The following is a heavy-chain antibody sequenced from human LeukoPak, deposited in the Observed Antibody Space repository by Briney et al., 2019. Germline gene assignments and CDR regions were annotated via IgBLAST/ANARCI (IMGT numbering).Heavy chain of an antibody. D-gene: IGHD6-19*01. CDR2: IHHSGST. CDR3: ARGRVAVAGTSGGSHRVWPYFDY. J-gene: IGHJ4*02. Sequence: SETLSLTCNVSGYSISSGYYWGWLRQPPGKGLEWIGSIHHSGSTNYNPSLKSRVTISVDTSKNPFSLKLSSVTAADTAVYYCARGRVAVAGTSGGSHRVWPYFDYWGQGTLVTVSS. V-gene: IGHV4-38-2*02. CDR1: GYSISSGYY.